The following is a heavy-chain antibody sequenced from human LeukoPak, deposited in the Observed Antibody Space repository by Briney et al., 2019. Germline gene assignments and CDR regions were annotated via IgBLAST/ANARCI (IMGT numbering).Heavy chain of an antibody. CDR2: ISGSGGST. J-gene: IGHJ2*01. CDR3: ARDSSSSFRYFDL. CDR1: GFTFSSYA. D-gene: IGHD6-6*01. V-gene: IGHV3-23*01. Sequence: GGSLRLSCAASGFTFSSYAMSWVRQAPGKGLEWVSAISGSGGSTYYADSVKGRFTISRDNSKNTLYLQMNSLRAEDTAVYYCARDSSSSFRYFDLWGRGTLVTVSS.